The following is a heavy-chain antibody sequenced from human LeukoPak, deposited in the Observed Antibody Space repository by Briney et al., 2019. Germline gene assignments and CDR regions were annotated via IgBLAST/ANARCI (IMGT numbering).Heavy chain of an antibody. CDR2: IRYDGSNK. CDR3: TTLVYYYYYMDV. D-gene: IGHD3-16*01. CDR1: GFTFSNYW. Sequence: GGSLRLSCAASGFTFSNYWMHWVRQAPGKGLEWVAFIRYDGSNKYYADSVKGRFTISRDNSKNTLYLQMNSLRAEDTAVYYCTTLVYYYYYMDVWGKGITVTISS. J-gene: IGHJ6*03. V-gene: IGHV3-30*02.